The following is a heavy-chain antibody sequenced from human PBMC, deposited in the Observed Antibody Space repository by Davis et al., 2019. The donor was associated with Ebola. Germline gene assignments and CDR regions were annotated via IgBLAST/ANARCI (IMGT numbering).Heavy chain of an antibody. CDR3: ARQSSSWSYYFDY. CDR2: ISYDGTST. D-gene: IGHD6-13*01. Sequence: GESLKISCAASGFTFSSYAMARVRQAPGKGLEWVAAISYDGTSTKYADSLKGRFTISRDKSKSTLSLQMNSLRAEDTAVYYCARQSSSWSYYFDYWGQGTLVTVSS. V-gene: IGHV3-30*04. J-gene: IGHJ4*02. CDR1: GFTFSSYA.